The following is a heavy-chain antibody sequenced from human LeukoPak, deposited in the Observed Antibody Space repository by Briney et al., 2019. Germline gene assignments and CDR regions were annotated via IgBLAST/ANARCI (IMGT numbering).Heavy chain of an antibody. CDR2: ISSNGGST. J-gene: IGHJ4*02. V-gene: IGHV3-64*01. Sequence: GGSLRLSCAASGFTFSSYAMHWVRQAPGKGLEYVSAISSNGGSTYYANSVKGRFTISRDNSKNTLYLQMGSPRAEDMAVYYCARVQEVNYDFWSGYCDYWGQGTLVTVSS. CDR1: GFTFSSYA. CDR3: ARVQEVNYDFWSGYCDY. D-gene: IGHD3-3*01.